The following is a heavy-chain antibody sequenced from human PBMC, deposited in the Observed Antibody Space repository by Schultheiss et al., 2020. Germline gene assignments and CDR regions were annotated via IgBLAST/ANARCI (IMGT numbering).Heavy chain of an antibody. CDR2: IRSKTYGGTT. CDR3: TRGYDSSGYYYYYYGMDV. D-gene: IGHD3-22*01. CDR1: GFTFSSYA. V-gene: IGHV3-49*04. Sequence: GGSLRLSCAASGFTFSSYAMHWVRQAPGKGLEWVGFIRSKTYGGTTEYAASVKGRFTISRDDSKSIAYLQMNSLKTEDTAVYYCTRGYDSSGYYYYYYGMDVWGQGTTVTVSS. J-gene: IGHJ6*02.